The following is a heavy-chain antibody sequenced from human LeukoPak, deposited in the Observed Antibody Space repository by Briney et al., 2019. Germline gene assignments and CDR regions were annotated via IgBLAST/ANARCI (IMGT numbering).Heavy chain of an antibody. CDR1: GGTFSSYA. CDR3: ARSPNPSGGTGYNWFDP. J-gene: IGHJ5*02. V-gene: IGHV1-69*05. D-gene: IGHD2-15*01. Sequence: GASVKVSCKASGGTFSSYAISWVRQAPGQGLEWMGGIIPIFGTANYAQKFQGRVTITTDESTSTAYMELSSLRSEDTAVYYCARSPNPSGGTGYNWFDPGGQGTLVTVSS. CDR2: IIPIFGTA.